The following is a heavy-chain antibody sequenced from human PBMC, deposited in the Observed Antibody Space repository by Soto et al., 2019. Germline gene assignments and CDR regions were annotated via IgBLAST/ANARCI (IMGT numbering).Heavy chain of an antibody. J-gene: IGHJ6*02. V-gene: IGHV3-30-3*01. CDR1: GLTFSTYS. D-gene: IGHD6-19*01. Sequence: VQLVESGGGVVQPGRSLRLSCAASGLTFSTYSMQWVRQAPGKGLEWVAVVAYDGSNKYYADSVKGRFTISRDNSKNTVYVQIHRLSHEDTAVYFVARGSPAVVGTFYDPHIDVWGQGTTVTVSS. CDR2: VAYDGSNK. CDR3: ARGSPAVVGTFYDPHIDV.